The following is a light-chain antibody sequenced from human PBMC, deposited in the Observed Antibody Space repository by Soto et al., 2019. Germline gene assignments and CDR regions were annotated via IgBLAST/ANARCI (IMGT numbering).Light chain of an antibody. J-gene: IGKJ3*01. CDR3: ANDNSAPFT. CDR1: QGISNY. Sequence: DIQMTQSPSSLSASVGDRVTISCRASQGISNYLAWYQQKPWKVPKILIYAASALQSGVPSRFSGSGYGTDFTLSISSLQPEDVATYYFANDNSAPFTCGPGTKVDIK. CDR2: AAS. V-gene: IGKV1-27*01.